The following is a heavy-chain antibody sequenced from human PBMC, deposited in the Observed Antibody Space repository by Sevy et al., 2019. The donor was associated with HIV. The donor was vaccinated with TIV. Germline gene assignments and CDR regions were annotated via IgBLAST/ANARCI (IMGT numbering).Heavy chain of an antibody. J-gene: IGHJ6*02. CDR3: AKGDSTFYGLDV. V-gene: IGHV3-23*01. D-gene: IGHD6-13*01. Sequence: GGSLRLSCAASGFTFSTYTMNWVRQAPGKGLEWVSAISGSGGSTYYADSVKGRFTISGDKSKNNLFLQMNSRRAEDTAVYYCAKGDSTFYGLDVWGQGTTVTVSS. CDR2: ISGSGGST. CDR1: GFTFSTYT.